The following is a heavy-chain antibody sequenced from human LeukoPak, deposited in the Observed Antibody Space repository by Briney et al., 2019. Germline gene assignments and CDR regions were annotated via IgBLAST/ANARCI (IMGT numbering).Heavy chain of an antibody. V-gene: IGHV3-30-3*01. CDR3: ARDFRPRYYYDSSGYWSWFDP. D-gene: IGHD3-22*01. J-gene: IGHJ5*02. CDR1: GFTFSSYA. CDR2: ISYDGSNK. Sequence: GRSLRLSCAASGFTFSSYAMHWVRQAPGKGLEWVAVISYDGSNKYYADSVKGRLTISRDNSKNTLYLQMNSLRAEDTAVYYCARDFRPRYYYDSSGYWSWFDPWGQGTLVTVSS.